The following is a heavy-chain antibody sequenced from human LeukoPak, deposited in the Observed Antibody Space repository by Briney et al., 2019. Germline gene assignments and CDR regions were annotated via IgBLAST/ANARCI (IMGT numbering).Heavy chain of an antibody. CDR3: ARGPGAANDY. V-gene: IGHV3-7*01. CDR2: INQDGSEK. CDR1: GFTFGSYW. Sequence: GGSLRLSCAASGFTFGSYWMGWVRQAPGKGLEWVANINQDGSEKYYVDSVKGRFTISRDNAKNSLYLQMNSLRAEDTAVYYCARGPGAANDYWGQGTLATVSS. J-gene: IGHJ4*02. D-gene: IGHD6-25*01.